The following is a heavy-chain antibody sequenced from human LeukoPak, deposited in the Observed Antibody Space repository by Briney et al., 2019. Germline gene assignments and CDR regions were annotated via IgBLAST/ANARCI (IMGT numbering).Heavy chain of an antibody. J-gene: IGHJ4*02. CDR2: ISGSGGST. CDR1: GFNFSSYW. Sequence: GGSLRLSCAASGFNFSSYWMTWVRQAPGKGLEWVSAISGSGGSTYYADSVKGRFTISRDNSKNTLYLQMNSLRAEDTAVYYCARNYYGSGSYYGDYWGQGTLVTVSS. CDR3: ARNYYGSGSYYGDY. D-gene: IGHD3-10*01. V-gene: IGHV3-23*01.